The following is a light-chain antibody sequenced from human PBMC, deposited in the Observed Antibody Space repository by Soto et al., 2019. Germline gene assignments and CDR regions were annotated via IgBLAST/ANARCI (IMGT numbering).Light chain of an antibody. V-gene: IGLV2-14*01. Sequence: QSVLTQPPSASGSPGQSVTISCTGTSFDVGGYNYVSWYQQHPGKAPKLMIYEVSNRPSGVSNRFSGSKSGNTASLTISGLQAEDEADYYCNSYASSGTLVFGTGTKVTV. CDR2: EVS. J-gene: IGLJ1*01. CDR1: SFDVGGYNY. CDR3: NSYASSGTLV.